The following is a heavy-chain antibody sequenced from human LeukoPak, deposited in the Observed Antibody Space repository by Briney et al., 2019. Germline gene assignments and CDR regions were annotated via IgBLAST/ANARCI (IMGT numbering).Heavy chain of an antibody. CDR3: ARVDTAMVTDYYYYMDV. Sequence: GGSLRLSCAASGFTFSSYWMSWVRQAPGMGLEWISYISSTSSTRYYADSVKGRFTISRDNAKNSLYLQMNSLRAEDTAVYYCARVDTAMVTDYYYYMDVWGKGTTVTVSS. V-gene: IGHV3-48*01. CDR1: GFTFSSYW. D-gene: IGHD5-18*01. CDR2: ISSTSSTR. J-gene: IGHJ6*03.